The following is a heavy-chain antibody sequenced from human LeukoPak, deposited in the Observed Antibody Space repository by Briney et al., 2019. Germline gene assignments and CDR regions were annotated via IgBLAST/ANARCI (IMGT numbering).Heavy chain of an antibody. CDR1: GFTFSSYG. D-gene: IGHD5-12*01. V-gene: IGHV3-30*02. J-gene: IGHJ4*02. CDR3: AKDWDSGYDQESDY. Sequence: TGGSLRLSCAASGFTFSSYGMHWVRQAPGKGLEWVAVILSDGSKEFYTDSVKGRFTISRDNSKNTLYLQMNSLRAEDTAVYYCAKDWDSGYDQESDYWGQGTLVTVSS. CDR2: ILSDGSKE.